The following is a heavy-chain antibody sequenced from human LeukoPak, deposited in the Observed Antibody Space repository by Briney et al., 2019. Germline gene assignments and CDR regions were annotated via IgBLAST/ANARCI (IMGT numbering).Heavy chain of an antibody. V-gene: IGHV3-48*03. CDR1: GFTFSSYE. J-gene: IGHJ4*02. CDR2: ISSSGSTI. D-gene: IGHD3-10*01. CDR3: ARAFGPGYFDY. Sequence: GGSLRLSCAASGFTFSSYEMNWVRQAPGKGLEWVSYISSSGSTIYYADSVKGRFTISRDNAKNSLYLQMSSLRAEDTAVYYCARAFGPGYFDYWGQGTLVTVSS.